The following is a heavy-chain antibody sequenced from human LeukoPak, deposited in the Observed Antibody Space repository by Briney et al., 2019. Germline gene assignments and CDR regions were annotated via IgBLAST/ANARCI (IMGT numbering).Heavy chain of an antibody. CDR3: ARDFSSTSCIDY. Sequence: SQTLSLTCTVSGGSLSSGDYYWSWIRQPPGKGLGWIGYIYYSGSAYYNPSLKSRLTISVDTSKNQFPLTLSSVTAADTAVYYCARDFSSTSCIDYWGQGTLVTVSS. V-gene: IGHV4-30-4*08. D-gene: IGHD2-2*01. J-gene: IGHJ4*02. CDR1: GGSLSSGDYY. CDR2: IYYSGSA.